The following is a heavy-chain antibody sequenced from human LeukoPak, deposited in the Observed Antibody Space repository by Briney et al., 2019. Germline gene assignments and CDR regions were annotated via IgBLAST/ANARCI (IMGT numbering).Heavy chain of an antibody. Sequence: PSETLSLTCTVSGGSISSYYWSWIRQPAGKGLEWIGRIYTSGSTNYNPSLKSRVTMSVDTSKNQFSLKLSSVTAADTAVYYCARDSNGSGSKYNWLDPWGQGTLVTASS. D-gene: IGHD3-10*01. CDR3: ARDSNGSGSKYNWLDP. CDR2: IYTSGST. CDR1: GGSISSYY. J-gene: IGHJ5*02. V-gene: IGHV4-4*07.